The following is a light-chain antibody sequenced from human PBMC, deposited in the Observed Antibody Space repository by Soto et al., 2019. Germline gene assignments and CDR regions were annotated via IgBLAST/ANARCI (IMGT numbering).Light chain of an antibody. CDR2: AAS. CDR1: QNINNY. V-gene: IGKV1-39*01. CDR3: QQSYSAPWT. Sequence: DIQMTQSPSSLSASVGDRVTITCRASQNINNYLNWYQQKPGKAPKLLIHAASSFQSGVPSRFSGSVYGTDFTLTINSLQHEDSASYYCQQSYSAPWTFGQGTKVEIK. J-gene: IGKJ1*01.